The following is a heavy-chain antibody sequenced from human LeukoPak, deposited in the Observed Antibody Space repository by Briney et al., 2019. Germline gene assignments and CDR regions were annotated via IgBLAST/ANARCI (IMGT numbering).Heavy chain of an antibody. J-gene: IGHJ4*02. D-gene: IGHD5-12*01. CDR2: IIPILGIA. CDR1: GGTFSSYA. CDR3: ARTDIVATTRLDY. V-gene: IGHV1-69*04. Sequence: GASVKVSCKASGGTFSSYAISWVRQAPGQGLEWMGRIIPILGIANYAQKFQGRVTITADKSTSTAYMELSSLRSEDTAVYYCARTDIVATTRLDYWGQGTLVTVSS.